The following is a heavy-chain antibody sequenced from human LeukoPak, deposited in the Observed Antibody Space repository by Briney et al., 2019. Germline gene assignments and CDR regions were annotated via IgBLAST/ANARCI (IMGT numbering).Heavy chain of an antibody. J-gene: IGHJ4*02. D-gene: IGHD2-21*02. CDR1: GFTFSTYA. Sequence: GGSLRLSCAASGFTFSTYAMSWVRQAPGKGLEWVSVISGSGGSTFYADSVKGRFTISRDTSKNTLYLQMNSLRAEDTAIYYCAKGRGADSYFSLDYWGEGALVTVSA. V-gene: IGHV3-23*01. CDR3: AKGRGADSYFSLDY. CDR2: ISGSGGST.